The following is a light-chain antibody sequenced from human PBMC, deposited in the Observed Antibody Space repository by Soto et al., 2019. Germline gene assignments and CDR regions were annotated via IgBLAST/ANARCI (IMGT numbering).Light chain of an antibody. CDR2: EVS. CDR1: STDIGTYNL. J-gene: IGLJ1*01. CDR3: CSYAGSSTLYV. V-gene: IGLV2-23*02. Sequence: QSVLTQPASVSGSPGQSITISCTGTSTDIGTYNLVSWYQQHPGEAPKFMIYEVSKRPSGISNRFSGSKSGNTASLTISGLQAEDEADSYCCSYAGSSTLYVFGTGTQLTVL.